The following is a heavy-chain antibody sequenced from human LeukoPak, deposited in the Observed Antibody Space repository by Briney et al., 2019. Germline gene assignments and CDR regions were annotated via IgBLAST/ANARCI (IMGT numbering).Heavy chain of an antibody. J-gene: IGHJ4*02. CDR3: ARAGRSGNYGYHFDY. V-gene: IGHV1-69*04. CDR1: GGTFSSYA. Sequence: SVKVSCKASGGTFSSYAISWVRQAPGQGLEWMGRIIPILGIANYAQKFQGRVTITADKSTSTAYMELSSLRSEDTAVYYCARAGRSGNYGYHFDYWGQGTLVTVSS. CDR2: IIPILGIA. D-gene: IGHD4-17*01.